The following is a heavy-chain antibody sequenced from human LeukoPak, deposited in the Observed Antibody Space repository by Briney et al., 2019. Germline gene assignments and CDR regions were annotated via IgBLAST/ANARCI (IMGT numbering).Heavy chain of an antibody. Sequence: PSETLSLTCAVSGGSISSGGYSWSWIRQPPGKGLEWIGYIYHSGSTYYNPSLKSRVTISVDRSKNQFSLKLSSVTAADTAVYYCARVSCSGGSCHHDAFDIWGQGTMVTVSS. J-gene: IGHJ3*02. CDR3: ARVSCSGGSCHHDAFDI. D-gene: IGHD2-15*01. CDR2: IYHSGST. V-gene: IGHV4-30-2*01. CDR1: GGSISSGGYS.